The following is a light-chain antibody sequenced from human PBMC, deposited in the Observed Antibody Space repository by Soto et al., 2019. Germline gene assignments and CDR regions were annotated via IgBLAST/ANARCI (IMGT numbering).Light chain of an antibody. CDR1: QSVSSN. Sequence: EIVMTQSPATLSVSPGERATLSCRASQSVSSNLAWYQQKPGQAPRLLIYGASTRATGIPARFSGSGSGTEFTLTISSLQSEDFAVYYCQQYNNWPQPFGQGTKVEI. CDR2: GAS. J-gene: IGKJ1*01. CDR3: QQYNNWPQP. V-gene: IGKV3-15*01.